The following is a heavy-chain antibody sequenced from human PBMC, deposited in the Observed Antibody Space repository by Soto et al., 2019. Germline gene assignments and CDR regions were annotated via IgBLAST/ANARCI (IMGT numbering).Heavy chain of an antibody. V-gene: IGHV4-39*01. D-gene: IGHD4-17*01. J-gene: IGHJ3*02. Sequence: PSETLSLTCTVSGGSISSSSYYWGWIRQPPGKGLEWIGSIYYSGSTYYNPSLKSRVTISVDTSKNQFSLKLSSVTAADTAVYYCARPMTTGEDDAFDIWGQGTMVTVSS. CDR3: ARPMTTGEDDAFDI. CDR2: IYYSGST. CDR1: GGSISSSSYY.